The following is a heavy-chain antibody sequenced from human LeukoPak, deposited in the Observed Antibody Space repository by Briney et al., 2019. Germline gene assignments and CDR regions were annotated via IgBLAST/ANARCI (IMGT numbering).Heavy chain of an antibody. D-gene: IGHD3-22*01. J-gene: IGHJ4*02. CDR3: AKGLPYESRAYYDRLFDE. CDR2: INSDGSNT. CDR1: GFTFSSYW. V-gene: IGHV3-74*01. Sequence: GGSLRLSCAASGFTFSSYWMHWVRQAPGKGPVWVSRINSDGSNTSYADSVKGRFTISRDNAKNTLYLQMSSLRAEDTAVYYCAKGLPYESRAYYDRLFDEWGQGTLVTVSS.